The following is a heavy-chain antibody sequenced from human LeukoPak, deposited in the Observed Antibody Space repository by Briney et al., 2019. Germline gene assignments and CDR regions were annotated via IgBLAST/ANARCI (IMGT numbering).Heavy chain of an antibody. J-gene: IGHJ5*02. CDR2: INPNSGGT. Sequence: ASVKVSCKASGYTFTGYYMQWVRQAPGQGLEWMGWINPNSGGTNYAQKFQGRVTMTRDTSITTAYMELSRLRSDHTAVYYCARGGVSGDTYYDFWSGYSFDPWGQGTLVTVSS. V-gene: IGHV1-2*02. CDR1: GYTFTGYY. D-gene: IGHD3-3*01. CDR3: ARGGVSGDTYYDFWSGYSFDP.